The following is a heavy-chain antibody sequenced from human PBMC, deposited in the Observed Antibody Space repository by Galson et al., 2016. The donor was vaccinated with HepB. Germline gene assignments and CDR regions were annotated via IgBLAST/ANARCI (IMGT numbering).Heavy chain of an antibody. Sequence: SLRLSCAASEFTFDDYAMHWVRQAPGKGLEWVSGINWNSGSSGYADSVKGRFTVSRDNAKHSLYLQMNSLRAEDTAFYFCAKYYSSGWFGAGGFEHWGQGTLVTVSS. J-gene: IGHJ4*02. CDR3: AKYYSSGWFGAGGFEH. CDR1: EFTFDDYA. CDR2: INWNSGSS. V-gene: IGHV3-9*01. D-gene: IGHD6-19*01.